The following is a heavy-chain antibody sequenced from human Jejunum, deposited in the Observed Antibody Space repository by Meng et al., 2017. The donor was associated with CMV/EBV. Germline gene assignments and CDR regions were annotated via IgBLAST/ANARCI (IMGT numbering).Heavy chain of an antibody. J-gene: IGHJ5*02. CDR3: ARGAGRITIFGVVISWLDP. D-gene: IGHD3-3*01. CDR2: IYPGDSDT. Sequence: YWIGWVRQMPGKGLEWMGLIYPGDSDTRYSPSFQGQVIISADKSIDTAYLQWSSLKAADSAMYYCARGAGRITIFGVVISWLDPWGQGTLVTVSS. CDR1: YW. V-gene: IGHV5-51*01.